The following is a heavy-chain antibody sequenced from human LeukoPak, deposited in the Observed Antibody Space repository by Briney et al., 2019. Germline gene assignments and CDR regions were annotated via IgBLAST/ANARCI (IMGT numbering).Heavy chain of an antibody. CDR3: ARMNYVSSGWGAPFDY. CDR1: GFTFDDYA. D-gene: IGHD1-7*01. V-gene: IGHV3-9*01. Sequence: GGSLRLSCAASGFTFDDYAMHWVRQAPGKGLEWVSGISWTSGSIGYADSVKGRFTISRDNAKNSLYLQMNSLRAEDTAVYYCARMNYVSSGWGAPFDYWGQGTLVTVSS. J-gene: IGHJ4*02. CDR2: ISWTSGSI.